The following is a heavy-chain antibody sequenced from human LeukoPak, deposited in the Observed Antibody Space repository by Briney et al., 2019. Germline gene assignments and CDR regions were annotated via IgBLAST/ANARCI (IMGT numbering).Heavy chain of an antibody. CDR1: GFTFSSYG. J-gene: IGHJ4*02. V-gene: IGHV3-23*01. CDR3: ASFDAYYYDSSGYYYSDY. D-gene: IGHD3-22*01. CDR2: ISGSGGST. Sequence: GGTLRLSCAASGFTFSSYGMSWVRQAPGKGLEWVSAISGSGGSTYYADSVKGRFTISRDNSKNTLYLQMNSLRAEDTAVYYCASFDAYYYDSSGYYYSDYWGQGTLVTVSS.